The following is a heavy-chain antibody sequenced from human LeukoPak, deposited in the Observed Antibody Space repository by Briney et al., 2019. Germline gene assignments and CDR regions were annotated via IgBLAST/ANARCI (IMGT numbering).Heavy chain of an antibody. CDR1: GYTFSDFY. V-gene: IGHV1-2*02. CDR2: ITPKSGDT. D-gene: IGHD3-3*02. J-gene: IGHJ4*02. CDR3: ARVRLADERAWAY. Sequence: ASVTVSCTASGYTFSDFYIHWVRQAPGQGLEYVGWITPKSGDTYFPQRFQGRVTMTRDASISTAYMELSSLRSDDTAVYFCARVRLADERAWAYWGQGTLVTVSS.